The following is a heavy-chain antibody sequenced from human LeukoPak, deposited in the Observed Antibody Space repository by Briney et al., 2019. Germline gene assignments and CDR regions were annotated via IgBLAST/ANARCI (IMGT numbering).Heavy chain of an antibody. J-gene: IGHJ4*02. V-gene: IGHV1-69*13. D-gene: IGHD3-22*01. CDR2: IIPIFGTA. Sequence: SVTVSCKASGGTFSSYAISWVRQAPGQGLEWMGGIIPIFGTANYAQKFQGRVTITADESTSTAYMELSSLRSEDTAVFYCAGSLKFITMIPHYWGQGILVTVSS. CDR3: AGSLKFITMIPHY. CDR1: GGTFSSYA.